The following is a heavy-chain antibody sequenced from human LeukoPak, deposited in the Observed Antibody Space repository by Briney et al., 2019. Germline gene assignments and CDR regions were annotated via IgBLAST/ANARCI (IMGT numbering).Heavy chain of an antibody. CDR2: IDPNSGGT. J-gene: IGHJ4*02. CDR3: NLWFGESRILS. V-gene: IGHV1-2*02. D-gene: IGHD3-10*01. Sequence: ASVNVSCKASGYTFTDYYMHWVRQAPGQGLEWMGWIDPNSGGTNYAQKFQGRVTMTRDTSISTAYMELSRLRSDDTAVYYCNLWFGESRILSWGQGTLVTVSS. CDR1: GYTFTDYY.